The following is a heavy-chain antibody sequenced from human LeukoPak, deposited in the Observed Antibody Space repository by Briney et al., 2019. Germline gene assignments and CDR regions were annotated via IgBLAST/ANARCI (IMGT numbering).Heavy chain of an antibody. CDR3: ERSSQGAFDI. Sequence: PGGSLRLSCAASGFTLSSYWMSWVRQAPEKGLEWVANIKQDGSEIYYVDSVKGRFTISRDNAKNSLYLQMNSLRPEDTAVYYCERSSQGAFDIWGQGTMVTVSS. CDR1: GFTLSSYW. V-gene: IGHV3-7*02. J-gene: IGHJ3*02. CDR2: IKQDGSEI. D-gene: IGHD6-13*01.